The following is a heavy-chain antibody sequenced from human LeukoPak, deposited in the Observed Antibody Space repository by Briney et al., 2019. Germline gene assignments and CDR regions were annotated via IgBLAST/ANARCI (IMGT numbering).Heavy chain of an antibody. CDR3: ARPSSYDPYGMDV. Sequence: GESLKISCNGSGYSFTSYWISWVRQMPGQGLEWMGRIDPSDSYTNYSPSFQVHVTISADKSISTAYLQWSSLKASDTAMYYCARPSSYDPYGMDVWGQGTTVTVSS. CDR2: IDPSDSYT. V-gene: IGHV5-10-1*01. CDR1: GYSFTSYW. J-gene: IGHJ6*02. D-gene: IGHD3-3*01.